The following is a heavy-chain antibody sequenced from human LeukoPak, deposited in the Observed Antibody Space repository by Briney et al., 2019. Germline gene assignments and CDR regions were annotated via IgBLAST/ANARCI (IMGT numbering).Heavy chain of an antibody. CDR2: INPSGGST. Sequence: ASVKVSCKASGYTFTSYYMHWVRQAPGQGLEWMGIINPSGGSTSYAQKFQGRVTMTRDTSTSTVYMELSRLRSEDTAVYYCARDFRHYDSSGSLDYWGQGTLVTVSS. J-gene: IGHJ4*02. V-gene: IGHV1-46*01. CDR3: ARDFRHYDSSGSLDY. D-gene: IGHD3-22*01. CDR1: GYTFTSYY.